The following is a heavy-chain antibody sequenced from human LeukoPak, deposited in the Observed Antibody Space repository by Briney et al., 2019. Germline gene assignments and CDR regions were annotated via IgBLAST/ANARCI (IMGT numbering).Heavy chain of an antibody. V-gene: IGHV4-34*01. CDR3: AREVRPAYYYDSSGYFH. J-gene: IGHJ4*02. Sequence: SETLSLTCAVYGGSFSGYYWSWIRQPPGKGLEWIGEINHSGSTNYNPSLKSRVTISVDTSKNQFSLKLSSVTAADTAVYYCAREVRPAYYYDSSGYFHWGQGTLVTVSS. CDR1: GGSFSGYY. CDR2: INHSGST. D-gene: IGHD3-22*01.